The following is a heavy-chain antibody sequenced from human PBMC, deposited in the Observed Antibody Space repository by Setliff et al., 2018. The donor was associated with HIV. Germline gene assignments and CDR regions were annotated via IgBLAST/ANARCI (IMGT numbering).Heavy chain of an antibody. CDR2: YIPTLHIK. CDR1: GGSFNGQA. V-gene: IGHV1-69*10. D-gene: IGHD3-16*01. J-gene: IGHJ6*03. CDR3: ARGGTYVERLFPPSYYMDL. Sequence: SVKVSCKASGGSFNGQALNWVRQAPGQGLQWMGGYIPTLHIKRYAEDIQRARVTISADTSTGAIYLDLRGLRVDDTAVYYCARGGTYVERLFPPSYYMDLWGIGTSVTVSS.